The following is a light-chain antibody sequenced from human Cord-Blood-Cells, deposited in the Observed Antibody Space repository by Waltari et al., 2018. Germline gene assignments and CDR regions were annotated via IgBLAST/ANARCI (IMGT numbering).Light chain of an antibody. J-gene: IGKJ3*01. Sequence: MTQYPSSLSASVRDTFTITCRASESISSYLNWYQQKPGKAPKLVIYAASSLQSGVPSRFSGSGSGTDFTLTISSLQPEDFATYYYQQSYSTPHTFGPGTKVDIK. CDR2: AAS. CDR1: ESISSY. V-gene: IGKV1-39*01. CDR3: QQSYSTPHT.